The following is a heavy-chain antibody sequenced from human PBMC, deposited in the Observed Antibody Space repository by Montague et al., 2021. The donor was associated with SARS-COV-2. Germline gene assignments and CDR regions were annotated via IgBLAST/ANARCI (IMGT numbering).Heavy chain of an antibody. V-gene: IGHV6-1*01. Sequence: CAISGDSVSSNSAAWNWIRQSPSRGLEWLGRTCYRSKWYNDYAVSVKSRITINPDTSKNQFSLQLNSVTPEDTAVYYCARGDEEQWLVHYYYYGMGVWGQGTTVTVSS. D-gene: IGHD6-19*01. CDR2: TCYRSKWYN. J-gene: IGHJ6*02. CDR3: ARGDEEQWLVHYYYYGMGV. CDR1: GDSVSSNSAA.